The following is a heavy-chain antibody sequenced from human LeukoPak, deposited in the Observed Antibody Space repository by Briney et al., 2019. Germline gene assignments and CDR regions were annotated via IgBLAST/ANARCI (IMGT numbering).Heavy chain of an antibody. CDR3: AGSLYYYGSGIYYPPGE. CDR1: GGSISSYY. V-gene: IGHV4-59*01. Sequence: PSGTLSLTCTVSGGSISSYYWSWIRRPPGKGLEWIGYIYYSGSTDYNPSLKSRVTISVDTSKNQFSLKLNSVTAADTAVYYCAGSLYYYGSGIYYPPGEWGQGTLVTVSS. CDR2: IYYSGST. J-gene: IGHJ4*02. D-gene: IGHD3-10*01.